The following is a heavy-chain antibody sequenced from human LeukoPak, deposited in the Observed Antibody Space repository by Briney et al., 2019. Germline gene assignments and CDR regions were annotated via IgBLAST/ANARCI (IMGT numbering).Heavy chain of an antibody. CDR1: GFTFSSYA. CDR2: ISGSGNRT. J-gene: IGHJ4*02. V-gene: IGHV3-23*01. D-gene: IGHD2-15*01. CDR3: AKDQRVVPLAY. Sequence: PGGSLRLSCEASGFTFSSYAMSWVRQAPGKGLEWVSGISGSGNRTFYAASVKGRFTIFRDNSKNTLYLQMNSLRAEDTAVDYCAKDQRVVPLAYWGQGTLVIVSS.